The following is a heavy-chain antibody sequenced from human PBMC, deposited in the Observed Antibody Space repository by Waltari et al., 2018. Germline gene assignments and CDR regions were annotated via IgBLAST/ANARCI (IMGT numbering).Heavy chain of an antibody. CDR3: AKDPIVVVPAATGITGTTGDY. D-gene: IGHD2-2*01. V-gene: IGHV3-23*01. CDR1: GFTFSSYA. CDR2: ISGSGGST. J-gene: IGHJ4*02. Sequence: EVQLLESGGGLVQPGGSLRLSCAASGFTFSSYAMSWVRQAPGKGPGWVSAISGSGGSTYYADSVKGRFTISRDNSKNTLYLQMNSLRAEDTAVYYCAKDPIVVVPAATGITGTTGDYWGQGTLVTVSS.